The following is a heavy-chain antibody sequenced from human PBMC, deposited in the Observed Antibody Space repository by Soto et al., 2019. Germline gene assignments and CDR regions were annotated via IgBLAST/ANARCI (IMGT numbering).Heavy chain of an antibody. CDR3: ARAGGSYYEFDY. CDR1: GGSFSGYY. J-gene: IGHJ4*02. V-gene: IGHV4-34*01. D-gene: IGHD1-26*01. CDR2: INHSGST. Sequence: LTASETLSLTCAVYGGSFSGYYWSWIRQPPGKGLEWIGEINHSGSTNYNPSLKSRVTISVDTSKNQFSLKQSSVTAADTAVYYCARAGGSYYEFDYWGQGTLVTVSS.